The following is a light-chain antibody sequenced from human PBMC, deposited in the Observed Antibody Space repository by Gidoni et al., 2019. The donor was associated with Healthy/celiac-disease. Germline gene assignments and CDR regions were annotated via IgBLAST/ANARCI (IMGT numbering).Light chain of an antibody. CDR1: SSNIGSNY. CDR2: RNN. CDR3: AAWDDSLSGWV. J-gene: IGLJ3*02. V-gene: IGLV1-47*01. Sequence: QSVLTQPPSASGTPGHSVTISCSGSSSNIGSNYVYWYQQLPGTAPKLLIYRNNQRPSGVPDRFSGSKSGTSASLAISGLRSEDEADYYCAAWDDSLSGWVFGGGTKLTVL.